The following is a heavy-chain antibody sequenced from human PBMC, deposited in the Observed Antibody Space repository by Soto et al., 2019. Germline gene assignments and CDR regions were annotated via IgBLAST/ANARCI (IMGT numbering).Heavy chain of an antibody. D-gene: IGHD2-2*01. J-gene: IGHJ6*03. CDR1: GFTFSSYS. CDR3: ARAPKVVPAASYYMDV. V-gene: IGHV3-21*01. Sequence: EVQLVESGGGLVKPGGSLRLSCAASGFTFSSYSMNWVRQAPGKGLEWVSSISSCSSYIYYADSVKGRYTISRDNDKHSLDLQIHSLGAEDTAGYYCARAPKVVPAASYYMDVWGKGTTVTVSS. CDR2: ISSCSSYI.